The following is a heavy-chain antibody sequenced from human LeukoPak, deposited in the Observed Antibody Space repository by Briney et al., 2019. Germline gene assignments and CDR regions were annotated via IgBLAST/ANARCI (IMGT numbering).Heavy chain of an antibody. CDR1: GGSVSSNY. CDR2: IYHSGYA. V-gene: IGHV4-59*08. J-gene: IGHJ4*02. CDR3: ARHNIASDGARLFDF. D-gene: IGHD4-17*01. Sequence: SETLSFTCSVSGGSVSSNYWAWLRQPPGKGPEWIGYIYHSGYAKYNPSFKSRVTMSVDTSKSQFSLQLTSVTAADTAVYYCARHNIASDGARLFDFWGRGTLVAVSS.